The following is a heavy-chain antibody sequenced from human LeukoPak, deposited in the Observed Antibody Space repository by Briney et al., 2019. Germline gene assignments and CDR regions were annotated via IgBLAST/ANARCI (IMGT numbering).Heavy chain of an antibody. Sequence: GGSLRLSCAVSGFTFSSYAMSWVRQAPGKGLEWVSAISGNGARTYYADSVKGRFTISRDNSENTLYLQVNSLRAEDTAVYYCAKVAEMDTILGKFDNWGQGTLVTVSS. CDR2: ISGNGART. CDR1: GFTFSSYA. V-gene: IGHV3-23*01. CDR3: AKVAEMDTILGKFDN. J-gene: IGHJ5*02. D-gene: IGHD5-24*01.